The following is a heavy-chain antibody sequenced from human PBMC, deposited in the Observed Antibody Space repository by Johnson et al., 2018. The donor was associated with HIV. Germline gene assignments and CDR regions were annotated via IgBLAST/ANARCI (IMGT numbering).Heavy chain of an antibody. Sequence: QVQLVESGGGVVQPGRSLRLSCAASGFTFSTSGMSWVRQAPGKGLEWVSGISGSGGSTYYADSVKGRFTISRDNSKNTLYLQMNSLRAEDTAVYYCARDQGCELLNDAFDIWGQGTMVTVSS. CDR2: ISGSGGST. CDR1: GFTFSTSG. J-gene: IGHJ3*02. CDR3: ARDQGCELLNDAFDI. D-gene: IGHD1-26*01. V-gene: IGHV3-NL1*01.